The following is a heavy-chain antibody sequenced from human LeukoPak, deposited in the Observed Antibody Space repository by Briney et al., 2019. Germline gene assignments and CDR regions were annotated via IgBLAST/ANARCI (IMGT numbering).Heavy chain of an antibody. CDR2: IYYSGST. CDR3: ARDEFAASGSSY. D-gene: IGHD3-22*01. CDR1: GDSISSVSSY. J-gene: IGHJ4*02. V-gene: IGHV4-39*07. Sequence: ADTQSLICTVSGDSISSVSSYWGSSRQPPGKGLELIGSIYYSGSTYYNPSLKSRATISVDTSKNQFSLRLSSVTAADTAVYYCARDEFAASGSSYWGQGTLVTVSS.